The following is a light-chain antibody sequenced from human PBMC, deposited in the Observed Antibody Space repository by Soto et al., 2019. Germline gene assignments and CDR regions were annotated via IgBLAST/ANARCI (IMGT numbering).Light chain of an antibody. CDR3: CSYAGSSTFPYV. V-gene: IGLV2-23*01. Sequence: QSVLTQPASVSGSPGQSITIFCTGTSIDVGSYNLVSWYQQHPGKAPKLMIYEGSKRPSGVSNRFSGSKSGNTASLTISGLQAEDEADYYCCSYAGSSTFPYVFGTGTKVTVL. J-gene: IGLJ1*01. CDR1: SIDVGSYNL. CDR2: EGS.